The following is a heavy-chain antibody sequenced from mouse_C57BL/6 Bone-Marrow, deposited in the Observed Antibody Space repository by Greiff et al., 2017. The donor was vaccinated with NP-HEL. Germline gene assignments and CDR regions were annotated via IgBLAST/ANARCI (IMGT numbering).Heavy chain of an antibody. CDR2: IDPNSGGT. CDR3: ARPSLYDGYYYFDY. D-gene: IGHD2-3*01. J-gene: IGHJ2*01. Sequence: QVQLKQPGAELVKPGASVKLSCKASGYTFTSYWMHWVKQRPGRGLEWIGRIDPNSGGTKYNEKFKSKATLTVDKPSSTAYMQLSSLTSEDSAVYYCARPSLYDGYYYFDYWGQGTTLTVSS. V-gene: IGHV1-72*01. CDR1: GYTFTSYW.